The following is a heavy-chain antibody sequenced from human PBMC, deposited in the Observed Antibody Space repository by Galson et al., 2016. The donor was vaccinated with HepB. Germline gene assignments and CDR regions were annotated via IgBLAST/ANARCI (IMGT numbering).Heavy chain of an antibody. J-gene: IGHJ4*02. D-gene: IGHD6-6*01. CDR3: ARGDLRGAARPEVAY. CDR1: GFIFSNYG. CDR2: VAHEGTVR. Sequence: SLRLSCAASGFIFSNYGMHWVRQSAGKGPEWLAVVAHEGTVRYYRDSVKGRFTISRDNAKNTLYLQMNSLRAEDTALYYCARGDLRGAARPEVAYWGQGTLVTVSS. V-gene: IGHV3-30*03.